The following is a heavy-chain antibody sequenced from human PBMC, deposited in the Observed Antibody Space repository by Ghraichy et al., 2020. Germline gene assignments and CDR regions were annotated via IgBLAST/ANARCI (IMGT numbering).Heavy chain of an antibody. CDR1: GFTFSSYS. CDR2: ITISSNTI. Sequence: GGSLRLSCAASGFTFSSYSMHWVRQAPGKGLEWVSYITISSNTIHYADSVNGRFTISRDNAKNSLYLQMNSLRDEDTAVYYCARNTDLTGYWGLYGLDVWGQGTTVTVSS. V-gene: IGHV3-48*02. J-gene: IGHJ6*02. D-gene: IGHD3-9*01. CDR3: ARNTDLTGYWGLYGLDV.